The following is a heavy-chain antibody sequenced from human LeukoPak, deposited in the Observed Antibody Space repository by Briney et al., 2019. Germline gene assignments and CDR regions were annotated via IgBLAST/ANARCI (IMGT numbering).Heavy chain of an antibody. Sequence: GGSLRLSCAASGFTFSSYWMSWVRQAPGKGLEWVANIKQDGSEKYYVDSVKGRFTISRDNAKNSLYLQMNSLRAEDTAVYYCARDRYSSSSFYYYYYMDVWGKGTTVTVSS. J-gene: IGHJ6*03. V-gene: IGHV3-7*01. CDR2: IKQDGSEK. D-gene: IGHD6-6*01. CDR1: GFTFSSYW. CDR3: ARDRYSSSSFYYYYYMDV.